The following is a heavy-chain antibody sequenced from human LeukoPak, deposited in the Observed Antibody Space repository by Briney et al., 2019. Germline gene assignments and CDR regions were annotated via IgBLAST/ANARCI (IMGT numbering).Heavy chain of an antibody. D-gene: IGHD6-6*01. CDR1: GFTVSSNY. V-gene: IGHV3-66*01. CDR3: ARDGYSSSSGSNYYYYGMDV. CDR2: IYSGGST. Sequence: PGGSLRLSCAASGFTVSSNYMSWVRQAPGKGLEWVSVIYSGGSTYYADSVKGRFTISRGNSKNTLYLQMNSLRAEDTAVYYCARDGYSSSSGSNYYYYGMDVWGQGTTVTVSS. J-gene: IGHJ6*02.